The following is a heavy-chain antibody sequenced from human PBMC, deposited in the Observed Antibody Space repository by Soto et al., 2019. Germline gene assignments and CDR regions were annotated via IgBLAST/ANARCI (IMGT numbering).Heavy chain of an antibody. CDR3: ARDLAYCASGSCYTKWGS. V-gene: IGHV4-30-4*01. CDR1: GGSITSDDYH. CDR2: IYYSGS. D-gene: IGHD2-15*01. J-gene: IGHJ5*02. Sequence: SETLSLTCTVSGGSITSDDYHWTWIRHPPGKGLEWIGFIYYSGSYYNPSLKSRVTLSVDTSKNQFSLKLSSVTAADTAVYYCARDLAYCASGSCYTKWGSWGQGTPVTVSS.